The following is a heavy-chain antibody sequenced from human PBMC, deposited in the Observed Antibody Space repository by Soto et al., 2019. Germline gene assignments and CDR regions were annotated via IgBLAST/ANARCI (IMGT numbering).Heavy chain of an antibody. Sequence: ASVKVSCKASGYTFTGYYMHWVRQAPGRGLEWMGWINPNSGGTNYAQKFQGWVTMTRDTSISTAYMELSRLRSDDTAVYYCARVSQGSGWYGPFDYWGQGTLVTVSS. J-gene: IGHJ4*02. V-gene: IGHV1-2*04. CDR2: INPNSGGT. CDR3: ARVSQGSGWYGPFDY. CDR1: GYTFTGYY. D-gene: IGHD6-19*01.